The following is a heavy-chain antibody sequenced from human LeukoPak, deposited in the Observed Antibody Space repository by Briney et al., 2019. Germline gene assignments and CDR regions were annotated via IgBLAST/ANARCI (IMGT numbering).Heavy chain of an antibody. V-gene: IGHV3-53*01. J-gene: IGHJ4*02. CDR3: ARSPPRGWTVFDY. D-gene: IGHD2-15*01. CDR1: GFTFSSHW. CDR2: IYSGGST. Sequence: PGGSLRLSCADSGFTFSSHWMHWVRQAPGKGLEWASVIYSGGSTYYADSVKGRFTISRDNSKNTLYLQMNSLRAEDTAVYYCARSPPRGWTVFDYWGQGTLVTVSS.